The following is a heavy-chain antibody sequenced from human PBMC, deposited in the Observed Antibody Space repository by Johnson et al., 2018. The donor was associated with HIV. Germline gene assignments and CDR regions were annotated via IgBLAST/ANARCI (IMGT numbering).Heavy chain of an antibody. J-gene: IGHJ3*02. D-gene: IGHD3-3*01. Sequence: MLLVVSGGDVVRPGGSLRISCVASGFTFDDYGMSWVRQAPGKGLEWVSGINWNGGSTGYADSVKGRFTISRDNAKNSLYLQMNSLRAEDTALYYCARDMRWSKAFDIWGQGTMVTVSS. CDR1: GFTFDDYG. CDR3: ARDMRWSKAFDI. V-gene: IGHV3-20*04. CDR2: INWNGGST.